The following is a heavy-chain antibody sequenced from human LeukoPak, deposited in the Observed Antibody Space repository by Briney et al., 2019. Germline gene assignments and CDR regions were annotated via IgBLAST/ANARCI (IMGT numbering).Heavy chain of an antibody. D-gene: IGHD6-6*01. CDR1: GFTFSSYA. J-gene: IGHJ4*02. Sequence: GGSLRLSCAASGFTFSSYAMTWVRQAPGKGLEWVSAMTSGGGTYYADSVKGRFTISRDNSKNTVYLQMNSLRAEDTAVYYCAKDLTRSSGGFDYWGRGTLVTVSS. V-gene: IGHV3-23*01. CDR2: MTSGGGT. CDR3: AKDLTRSSGGFDY.